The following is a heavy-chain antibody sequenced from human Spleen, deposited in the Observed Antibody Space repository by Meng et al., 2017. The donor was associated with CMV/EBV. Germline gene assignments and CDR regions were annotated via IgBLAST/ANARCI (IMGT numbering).Heavy chain of an antibody. CDR3: ARDKLYCSGDCYPDY. Sequence: SGFAFSSDSMNGVRQAPGKGLEWVSSISSSSSYIDNADSVKGRFTVTRENDKNTLYLQMNSLRAEDRAVYYCARDKLYCSGDCYPDYWGQGTLVTVSS. D-gene: IGHD2-21*02. J-gene: IGHJ4*02. CDR1: GFAFSSDS. V-gene: IGHV3-21*01. CDR2: ISSSSSYI.